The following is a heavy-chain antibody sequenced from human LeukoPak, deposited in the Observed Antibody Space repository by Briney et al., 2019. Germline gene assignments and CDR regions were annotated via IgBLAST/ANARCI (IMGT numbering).Heavy chain of an antibody. CDR3: ARNTDYYGSGTYGYFDR. Sequence: GGSLRLSCAASGLTVSSTFMSWVRQAPGKGLEGGSVIYSGGTTHYPDSVTGRFTISRDNSKNKLYLQMDRLGVGDTAIYYCARNTDYYGSGTYGYFDRWGRGTLVTVSS. D-gene: IGHD3-10*01. CDR1: GLTVSSTF. J-gene: IGHJ2*01. CDR2: IYSGGTT. V-gene: IGHV3-53*01.